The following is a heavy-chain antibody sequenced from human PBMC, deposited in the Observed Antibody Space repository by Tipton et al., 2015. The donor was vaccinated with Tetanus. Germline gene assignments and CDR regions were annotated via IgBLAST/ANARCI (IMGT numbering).Heavy chain of an antibody. J-gene: IGHJ6*03. V-gene: IGHV3-7*01. CDR1: GFTFSSYW. CDR3: AREDPIAVAGRTYYYMDV. D-gene: IGHD6-19*01. CDR2: IKQDGSEK. Sequence: SLRLSCAASGFTFSSYWMSWVRQAPGKGLEWVANIKQDGSEKYYVDSVKGRFTISRDNAKNSLYLQMNSLRAEDTAVCYCAREDPIAVAGRTYYYMDVWGKGTTVTVSS.